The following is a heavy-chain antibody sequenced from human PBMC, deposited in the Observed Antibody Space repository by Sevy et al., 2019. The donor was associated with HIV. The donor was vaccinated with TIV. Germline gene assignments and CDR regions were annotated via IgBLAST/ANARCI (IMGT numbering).Heavy chain of an antibody. CDR3: ARDQVGFGYETPLYGMDV. CDR1: GFTFSSYW. CDR2: IKQDGSEK. V-gene: IGHV3-7*01. D-gene: IGHD5-18*01. J-gene: IGHJ6*02. Sequence: GGSLRLSCAASGFTFSSYWMSWVRQAPGKGLEWVANIKQDGSEKYYVDSVKGGFTISRDNAKNSLYLQMNSLRAEDTAVYYCARDQVGFGYETPLYGMDVWGQGTTVTVSS.